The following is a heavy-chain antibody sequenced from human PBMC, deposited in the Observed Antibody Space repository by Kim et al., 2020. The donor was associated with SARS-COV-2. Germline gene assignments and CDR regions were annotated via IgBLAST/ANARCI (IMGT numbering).Heavy chain of an antibody. D-gene: IGHD3-10*01. CDR1: GGSISSSSYY. V-gene: IGHV4-39*01. CDR3: ARRSDYGSGNWFDP. Sequence: SETLSLTCTVSGGSISSSSYYWGWIRQPPGKGLEWIGSIYYSGSTYYNPSLKSRVTISVDTSKNQFSLKLSSVTAADTSVYYCARRSDYGSGNWFDPWG. J-gene: IGHJ5*02. CDR2: IYYSGST.